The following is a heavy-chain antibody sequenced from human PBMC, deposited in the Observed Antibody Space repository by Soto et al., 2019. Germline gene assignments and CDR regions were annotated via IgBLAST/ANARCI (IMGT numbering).Heavy chain of an antibody. CDR3: ARAHSGSYYSVFNY. V-gene: IGHV4-38-2*01. J-gene: IGHJ4*02. Sequence: PSETLSLTCVLSNFSISSGYYWGWIRQSPGKGLEWIASIYRSGTTSYNPSLKSRVTISVDPSKNQFSLMLTAVTAADTAVYYCARAHSGSYYSVFNYWGRGSLVTVSS. CDR2: IYRSGTT. CDR1: NFSISSGYY. D-gene: IGHD1-26*01.